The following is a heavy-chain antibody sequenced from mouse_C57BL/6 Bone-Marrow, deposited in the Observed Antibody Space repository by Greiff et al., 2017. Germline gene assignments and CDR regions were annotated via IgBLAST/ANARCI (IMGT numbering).Heavy chain of an antibody. J-gene: IGHJ4*01. Sequence: VQLQQSGAELVKPGASVKISCKASGYAFSSYWMNWVKQRPGKGLEWIGQIYPGDGDTNYNGKFKGKDTLTADKSSSTAYMQLSSLTSEDSAVYFCSSHITTVVAGDAMDYWGQGTSVTVSS. CDR2: IYPGDGDT. V-gene: IGHV1-80*01. D-gene: IGHD1-1*01. CDR3: SSHITTVVAGDAMDY. CDR1: GYAFSSYW.